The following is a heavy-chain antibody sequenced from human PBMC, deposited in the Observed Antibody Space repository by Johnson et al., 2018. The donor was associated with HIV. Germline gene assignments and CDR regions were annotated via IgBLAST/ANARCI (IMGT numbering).Heavy chain of an antibody. CDR1: GFTFSSYW. V-gene: IGHV3-30-3*01. CDR3: ARGEALLGDAFDI. Sequence: QVQLVESGGGLVQPGGSLRLSCAASGFTFSSYWMHWVRQAPGKGLEWVAVISYDGSNKYYADSVKGRFTISRDNSKNTLYLQMNSLRAEDTAVYYCARGEALLGDAFDIWGQGTMVTVSS. J-gene: IGHJ3*02. D-gene: IGHD3-16*01. CDR2: ISYDGSNK.